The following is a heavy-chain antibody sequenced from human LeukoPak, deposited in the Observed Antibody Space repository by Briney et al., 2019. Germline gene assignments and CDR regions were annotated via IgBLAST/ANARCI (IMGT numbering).Heavy chain of an antibody. D-gene: IGHD1-7*01. CDR2: ISGSGGNT. Sequence: PGGSLRLSCAASGFTFNSYAMSWVCQAPGKGLEWVSAISGSGGNTYYADSVKGRFTISRDNSKNTLFLQMNSLRAEDMAVYYCARANLNWNYGGVDPWGQGTLVTVSS. V-gene: IGHV3-23*01. J-gene: IGHJ5*02. CDR1: GFTFNSYA. CDR3: ARANLNWNYGGVDP.